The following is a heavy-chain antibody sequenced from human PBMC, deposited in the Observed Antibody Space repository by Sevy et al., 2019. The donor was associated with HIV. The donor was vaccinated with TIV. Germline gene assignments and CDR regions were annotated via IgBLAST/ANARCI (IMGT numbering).Heavy chain of an antibody. CDR1: GVTFSNAW. V-gene: IGHV3-15*01. Sequence: LSLTCAASGVTFSNAWMSWVRQAPGKGLEWVGRIKSKTDGGTTDYAAPVKGRFTISGDDSKNTLYLQMNSLKTEDTAVYYCTTDHSSGWSEYFQHWGQGTLVTVSS. CDR2: IKSKTDGGTT. D-gene: IGHD6-19*01. CDR3: TTDHSSGWSEYFQH. J-gene: IGHJ1*01.